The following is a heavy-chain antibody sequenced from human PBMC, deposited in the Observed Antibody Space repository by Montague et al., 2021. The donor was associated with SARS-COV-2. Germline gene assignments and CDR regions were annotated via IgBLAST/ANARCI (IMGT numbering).Heavy chain of an antibody. V-gene: IGHV4-34*01. CDR1: GGSFGDDH. CDR2: IKQSGST. D-gene: IGHD2-8*01. J-gene: IGHJ6*02. Sequence: SETLSLTCGVYGGSFGDDHWSWIRQPPGKGLEWIGDIKQSGSTNXNPSLKSRVTISVDTSKNQFSLKLTSVTATDTAVYFCARHMSDCSKGICHTYYYYGWDVWGQGTTVTVSS. CDR3: ARHMSDCSKGICHTYYYYGWDV.